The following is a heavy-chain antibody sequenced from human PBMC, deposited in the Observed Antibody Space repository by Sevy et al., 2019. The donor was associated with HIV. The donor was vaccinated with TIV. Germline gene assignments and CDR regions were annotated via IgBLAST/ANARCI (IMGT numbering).Heavy chain of an antibody. CDR1: GYTFTSYD. D-gene: IGHD1-1*01. Sequence: ASVKVSCKASGYTFTSYDINWVRQATGQGLEWMGWMNPNSGNTGYAQKFQGRVTMTRSTSISTAYMELSSLRSEDTAVYYCARAREVRGLQRPYYYYGMDVWGQGTTVTVSS. J-gene: IGHJ6*02. CDR2: MNPNSGNT. CDR3: ARAREVRGLQRPYYYYGMDV. V-gene: IGHV1-8*01.